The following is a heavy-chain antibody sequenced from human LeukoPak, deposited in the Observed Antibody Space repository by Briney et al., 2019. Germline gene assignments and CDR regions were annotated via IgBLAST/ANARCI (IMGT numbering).Heavy chain of an antibody. D-gene: IGHD4-17*01. CDR3: ARTGVTTDYYYYYYMDV. Sequence: PSETLSLTCTVSGGSISSYYWSWIRQPPGKGLEWIGYIYTSGSTNYNPSLKSRVTISVDTSKNQFSLKLSSVTAADTAVYYCARTGVTTDYYYYYYMDVWAKGPRSPSP. CDR2: IYTSGST. J-gene: IGHJ6*03. CDR1: GGSISSYY. V-gene: IGHV4-4*09.